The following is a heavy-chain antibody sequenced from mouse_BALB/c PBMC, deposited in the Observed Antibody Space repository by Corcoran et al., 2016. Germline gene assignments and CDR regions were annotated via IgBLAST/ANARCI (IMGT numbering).Heavy chain of an antibody. D-gene: IGHD6-1*01. CDR2: INTYTGEP. CDR3: ARAPLHYYAMDY. V-gene: IGHV9-3-1*01. J-gene: IGHJ4*01. Sequence: QIQLVQSGPELKKPGETVKISCKASGYTFTNYGMNWVKQAPGKGLKWMGWINTYTGEPTYADDFKGRFAFSLETSASTAYLQINNLKNDDTATYFCARAPLHYYAMDYWGQGTSVTVSS. CDR1: GYTFTNYG.